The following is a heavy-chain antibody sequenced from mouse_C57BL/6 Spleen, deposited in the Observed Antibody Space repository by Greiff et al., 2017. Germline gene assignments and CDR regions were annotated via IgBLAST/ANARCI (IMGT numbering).Heavy chain of an antibody. D-gene: IGHD3-3*01. CDR2: IDPETGGP. V-gene: IGHV1-15*01. CDR1: GYTFTDYE. Sequence: VQLQQSGAELVRPGASVTLSCKASGYTFTDYEMHWVKQTPVHGLEWIGAIDPETGGPAYNQKFKGKAILTADKSSSTAYMELRSLTSEDAAVYYCTRRGLYAMDYWGQGTSVTVSS. J-gene: IGHJ4*01. CDR3: TRRGLYAMDY.